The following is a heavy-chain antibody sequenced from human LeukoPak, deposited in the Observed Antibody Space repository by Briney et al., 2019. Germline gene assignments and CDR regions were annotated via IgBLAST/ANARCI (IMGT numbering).Heavy chain of an antibody. J-gene: IGHJ6*03. CDR3: ARRGRLTVFGVVPDYMDV. Sequence: SETLSLTCAVYGGSFSGYYWSWIRQPPGKGLEWIGEINHSGSTNYNPSLKSRVAISVDTSKKQFSLKLSSVTAADTAVYYCARRGRLTVFGVVPDYMDVWGEGTTVTVSS. D-gene: IGHD3-3*01. CDR2: INHSGST. V-gene: IGHV4-34*01. CDR1: GGSFSGYY.